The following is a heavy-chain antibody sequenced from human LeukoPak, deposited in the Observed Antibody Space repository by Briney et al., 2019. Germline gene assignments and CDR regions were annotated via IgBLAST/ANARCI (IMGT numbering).Heavy chain of an antibody. V-gene: IGHV1-2*02. Sequence: ASVKVSCKASGYTFTGYYMHWVRQAPGQGLEWMGWINPNSGGTNYAQKFQGRVTMTRDTSISTAYMGLSRLRSDDTAVYYCATNMAYCGGDCYPYDAFDVWGQGTMVTVSS. CDR2: INPNSGGT. CDR1: GYTFTGYY. J-gene: IGHJ3*01. CDR3: ATNMAYCGGDCYPYDAFDV. D-gene: IGHD2-21*02.